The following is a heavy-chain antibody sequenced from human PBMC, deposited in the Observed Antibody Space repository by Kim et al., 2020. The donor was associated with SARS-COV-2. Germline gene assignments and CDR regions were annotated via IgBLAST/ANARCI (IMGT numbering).Heavy chain of an antibody. CDR3: AKPGGSGHGDYYYYYGMDV. V-gene: IGHV3-30*18. CDR2: ISYDGSNK. J-gene: IGHJ6*02. D-gene: IGHD3-16*01. CDR1: GFTFSSYG. Sequence: GGSLRLSCAASGFTFSSYGMHWVRQAPGKGLEWVAVISYDGSNKYYADSVKGRFTISRDNSKNTLYLQMNSLRAEDTAVYYCAKPGGSGHGDYYYYYGMDVWGQGTTVTVPS.